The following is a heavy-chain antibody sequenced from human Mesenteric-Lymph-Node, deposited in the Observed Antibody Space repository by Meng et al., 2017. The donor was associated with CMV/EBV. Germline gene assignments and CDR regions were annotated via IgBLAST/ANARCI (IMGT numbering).Heavy chain of an antibody. CDR2: IKSKTDGGTI. CDR1: GFSFSYGW. Sequence: GESLKISCAASGFSFSYGWMSWVRQAPGQGLEWVGRIKSKTDGGTIDYAAPVKGRFTISRDDSENTLCLQMNSLKTEDTAVYYCRLVITPQGFDGWGQGTLVTVSS. D-gene: IGHD4-23*01. CDR3: RLVITPQGFDG. J-gene: IGHJ4*02. V-gene: IGHV3-15*01.